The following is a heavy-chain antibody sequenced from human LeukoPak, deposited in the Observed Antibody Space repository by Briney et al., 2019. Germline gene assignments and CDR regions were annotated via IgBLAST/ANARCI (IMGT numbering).Heavy chain of an antibody. CDR3: ARDIASSFDY. J-gene: IGHJ4*02. CDR1: GGSISSYY. V-gene: IGHV4-4*07. Sequence: SETLFLTCTVSGGSISSYYWSWIRQPAGQGLEWIGRIYSSGSTNYNPSLKSRVTMSVDTSKNQFSLRLSSVTAADTAVYYCARDIASSFDYWGQGTLVTVSP. CDR2: IYSSGST. D-gene: IGHD3-16*02.